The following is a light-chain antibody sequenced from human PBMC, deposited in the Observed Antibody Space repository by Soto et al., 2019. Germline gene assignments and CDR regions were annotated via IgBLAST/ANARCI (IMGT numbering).Light chain of an antibody. J-gene: IGKJ5*01. CDR3: QQRQYWPPLT. CDR1: QSVDIY. CDR2: DAS. V-gene: IGKV3-11*01. Sequence: ETVLTQSPATLSLSPVETATLSCRARQSVDIYVAWYQQKPGQAPRLLIWDASNRATGIPPRFSGSGSGTVFALNISSIEPDDFAVYYCQQRQYWPPLTFGQGTRLEI.